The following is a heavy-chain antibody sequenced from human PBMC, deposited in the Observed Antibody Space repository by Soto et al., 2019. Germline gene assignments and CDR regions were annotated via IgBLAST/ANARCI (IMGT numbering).Heavy chain of an antibody. D-gene: IGHD3-16*01. CDR3: ARGLSWRRGLFDP. CDR1: GFTFRTYS. J-gene: IGHJ5*02. CDR2: ISESSRTV. V-gene: IGHV3-48*02. Sequence: GESLKISCAASGFTFRTYSMNWVRQAPGKGPEWISYISESSRTVFYADSVRGRFTVSRDNANNSLFLQMISLRDEDTAVYYCARGLSWRRGLFDPCGRGSLVTVSS.